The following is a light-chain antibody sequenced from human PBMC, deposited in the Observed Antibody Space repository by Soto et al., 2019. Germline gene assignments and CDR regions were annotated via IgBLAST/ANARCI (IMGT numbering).Light chain of an antibody. CDR3: AAWDDSLNGL. J-gene: IGLJ1*01. V-gene: IGLV1-44*01. Sequence: QSVLTQPPSASGTPGQRVTISRSGSSSNIGSNTVNWYQQLPGTAPKLLIYSNNQRPSGVPDRFSGSKSGTSASLAISGLQSEDEADYYCAAWDDSLNGLFGTGTKVTV. CDR1: SSNIGSNT. CDR2: SNN.